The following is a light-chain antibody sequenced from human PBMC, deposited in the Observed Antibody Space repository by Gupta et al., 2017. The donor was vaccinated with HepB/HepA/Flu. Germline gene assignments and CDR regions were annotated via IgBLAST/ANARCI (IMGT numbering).Light chain of an antibody. V-gene: IGKV1-39*01. J-gene: IGKJ5*01. Sequence: DIQMTQPPSSLSASVGDRVTTTCRASQSISSYLNWYQQKPGRAPKLLIYAASSLQSRVPSRFSGSGSGTDFTLTISSLQPEDFATYYCQQSYSTPPITFGQGTRLEIK. CDR1: QSISSY. CDR3: QQSYSTPPIT. CDR2: AAS.